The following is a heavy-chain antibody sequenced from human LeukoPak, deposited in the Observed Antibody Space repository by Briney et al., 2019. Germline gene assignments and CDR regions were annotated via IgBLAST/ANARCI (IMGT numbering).Heavy chain of an antibody. CDR2: ISAGGVSLFSGSGSAA. D-gene: IGHD6-13*01. V-gene: IGHV3-23*01. CDR3: AKDRSGSSWGLDNWFDP. CDR1: GFTFSNYA. Sequence: PGGSLRLSCVASGFTFSNYAMIWVRQAPGKGPQWVSVISAGGVSLFSGSGSAAYYADSVKGRFTISRDNSKNTLYLQMNSLRAEDTAVYYCAKDRSGSSWGLDNWFDPWGQGTLVTVSS. J-gene: IGHJ5*02.